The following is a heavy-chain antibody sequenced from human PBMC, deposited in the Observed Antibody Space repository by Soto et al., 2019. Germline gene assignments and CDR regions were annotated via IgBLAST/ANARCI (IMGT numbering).Heavy chain of an antibody. J-gene: IGHJ3*02. CDR2: VTADGGT. CDR1: GFTVSSHA. Sequence: EVQVLESGGGLVQPGGSLRLSCEGSGFTVSSHAMTWIRQAPGKGPEWVSTVTADGGTYYADSVKGRFAMSRDTSENTXXLQMNCLGAEDTAAYYCAPHVSCSGGSCQYDAFAIRGQGTMVTVSS. V-gene: IGHV3-23*01. CDR3: APHVSCSGGSCQYDAFAI. D-gene: IGHD2-15*01.